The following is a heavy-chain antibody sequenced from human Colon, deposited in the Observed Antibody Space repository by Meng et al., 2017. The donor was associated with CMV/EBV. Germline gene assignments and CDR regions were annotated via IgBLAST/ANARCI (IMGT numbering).Heavy chain of an antibody. CDR3: AREGGGTIAPRDLDY. J-gene: IGHJ4*02. CDR2: INSDGSST. CDR1: GFTFSSYW. V-gene: IGHV3-74*01. D-gene: IGHD6-6*01. Sequence: GGSLRLSCAASGFTFSSYWMHWVRQAPGKGLVWVSRINSDGSSTSYADSVQGRFTISRDNAKNTLYLQMNSLRAEDTAVYYCAREGGGTIAPRDLDYWGQGTLVTVSS.